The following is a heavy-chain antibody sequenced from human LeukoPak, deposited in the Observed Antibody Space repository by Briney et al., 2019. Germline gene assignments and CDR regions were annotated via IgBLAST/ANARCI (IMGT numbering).Heavy chain of an antibody. V-gene: IGHV1-18*04. CDR2: ISAYNGNT. CDR1: GYTFTSYG. D-gene: IGHD5-18*01. Sequence: GASVRVSCTASGYTFTSYGISWVRQAPGQGLEWMGWISAYNGNTNYAQTLQGRVTMTTDTSTSTDYMELRSLRSDDSAVYYCATFDTAMVGYWGQGTLVTVSS. CDR3: ATFDTAMVGY. J-gene: IGHJ4*02.